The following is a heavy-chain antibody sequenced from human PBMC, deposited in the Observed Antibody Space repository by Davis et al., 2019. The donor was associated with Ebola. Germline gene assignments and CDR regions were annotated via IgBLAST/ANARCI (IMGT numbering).Heavy chain of an antibody. Sequence: MPSETLSLTCTVSGASITYHYWTWIRQPPGKGLEWIGHISDSGSTYSNPSLKSRVTISIDTSTSQFSLQLRSVTAADTAVYYCTRYGGYGRFDYWGQGTQVTVSS. CDR1: GASITYHY. CDR3: TRYGGYGRFDY. D-gene: IGHD5-12*01. V-gene: IGHV4-59*08. CDR2: ISDSGST. J-gene: IGHJ4*02.